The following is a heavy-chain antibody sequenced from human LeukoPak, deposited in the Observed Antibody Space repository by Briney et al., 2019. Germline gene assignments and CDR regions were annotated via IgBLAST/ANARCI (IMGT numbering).Heavy chain of an antibody. Sequence: GGSLRLSCATSGFTFSNFDLHWDRQATGEGLEWVSAIGTAGDTYYPDSVKGRFTISRDNAKNSFYLQMNNLRAGDTAVYYCSRGGAPAGYAYDIWGHGTVVTVSS. CDR2: IGTAGDT. J-gene: IGHJ3*02. V-gene: IGHV3-13*01. CDR1: GFTFSNFD. CDR3: SRGGAPAGYAYDI. D-gene: IGHD6-13*01.